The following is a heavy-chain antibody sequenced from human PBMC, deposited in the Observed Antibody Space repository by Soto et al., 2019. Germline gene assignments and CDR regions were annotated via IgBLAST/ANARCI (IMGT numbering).Heavy chain of an antibody. CDR3: ARVSAEIQLRFDY. V-gene: IGHV1-2*02. D-gene: IGHD5-18*01. CDR1: GYTFTGYY. J-gene: IGHJ4*02. Sequence: GASVKVSCKASGYTFTGYYMHWVRQAPGQGLEWMGWINPNSGGTNYAQKFQGRVTMTRDTSISTAYMELSRLRSDDTAVYYCARVSAEIQLRFDYWGQGSLVTVSS. CDR2: INPNSGGT.